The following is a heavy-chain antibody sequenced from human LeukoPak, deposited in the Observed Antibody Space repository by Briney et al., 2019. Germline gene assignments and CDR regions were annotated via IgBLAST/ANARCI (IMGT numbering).Heavy chain of an antibody. J-gene: IGHJ4*02. CDR3: VRDRELTY. CDR2: IYYSGST. V-gene: IGHV4-61*01. D-gene: IGHD3-10*01. Sequence: SETLSLTCTVSGGSISSSSYYWSWIRQPPGKGLEWIGYIYYSGSTNYNPSLKSRVTISVDTSKNQFSLKLSSVTAADTAVYFCVRDRELTYWGQGTLVTVSS. CDR1: GGSISSSSYY.